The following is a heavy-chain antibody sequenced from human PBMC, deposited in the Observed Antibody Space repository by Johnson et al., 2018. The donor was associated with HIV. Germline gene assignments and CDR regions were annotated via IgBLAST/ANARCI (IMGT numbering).Heavy chain of an antibody. Sequence: QVQLVESGGGVVQPGGSLRLSCAASGFTFSSYGMHWVRQAPGKGLEWVAFIRYDGSNTYYADSVKGRFTISRDNSKNTLYLQLNSLRAEDTAVYYCAREGIAVAKVLAFDIWGQGTMVTVSS. CDR1: GFTFSSYG. V-gene: IGHV3-30*02. CDR2: IRYDGSNT. J-gene: IGHJ3*02. CDR3: AREGIAVAKVLAFDI. D-gene: IGHD6-19*01.